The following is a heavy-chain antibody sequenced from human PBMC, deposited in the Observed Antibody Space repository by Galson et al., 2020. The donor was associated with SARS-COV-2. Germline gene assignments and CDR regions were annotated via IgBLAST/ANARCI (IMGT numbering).Heavy chain of an antibody. CDR2: INDIGST. J-gene: IGHJ3*02. CDR3: ARGFIVGATQFPHAFDI. V-gene: IGHV4-34*01. CDR1: GGSFSGYY. D-gene: IGHD1-26*01. Sequence: SETLSLTCAVYGGSFSGYYWSWIRQPPGKGLEWIGEINDIGSTNYNPSLKSRVTISVDTSKNQFSLKLSSVTAADTAVYYCARGFIVGATQFPHAFDIWGQGTMVTVSS.